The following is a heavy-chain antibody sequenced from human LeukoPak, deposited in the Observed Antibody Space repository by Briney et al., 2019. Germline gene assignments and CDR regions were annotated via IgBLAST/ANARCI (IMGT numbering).Heavy chain of an antibody. CDR2: SYSSTST. V-gene: IGHV4-59*08. Sequence: MPSEPQSLTCTVSVGSISIYYWSWIRRSPGKALEGIGYSYSSTSTNYSPSLKSRVTISADTSTNQFSLKLSSVTAADTAVYYCARTSLRGFYGMDVWGQGTTVTVSS. J-gene: IGHJ6*02. D-gene: IGHD5-12*01. CDR1: VGSISIYY. CDR3: ARTSLRGFYGMDV.